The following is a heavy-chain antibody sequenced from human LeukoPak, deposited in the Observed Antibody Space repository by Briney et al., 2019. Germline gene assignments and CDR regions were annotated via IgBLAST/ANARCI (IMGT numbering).Heavy chain of an antibody. CDR2: ISSSGSTI. V-gene: IGHV3-11*04. J-gene: IGHJ3*02. D-gene: IGHD3-22*01. CDR1: GFTFSDYY. Sequence: GGSLRLSCAASGFTFSDYYMSWIRQAPGKGLEWVSYISSSGSTIYYADSVKGRFTISRDNAKNSLYLQMNSLRAEDTAVYYCARDPKITMIAKGAFDIWGQGTMVTVSS. CDR3: ARDPKITMIAKGAFDI.